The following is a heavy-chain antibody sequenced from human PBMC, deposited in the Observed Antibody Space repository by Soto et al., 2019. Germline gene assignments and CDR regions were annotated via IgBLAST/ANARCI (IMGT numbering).Heavy chain of an antibody. V-gene: IGHV3-11*05. J-gene: IGHJ4*02. Sequence: QVQLVESGGGLVKPGGSLRLTCAASGFSISDHYMSWIRQAPGKGLEWVSYSSNSGTFTKYADSVKGRFSISRDNAKNSRYLEINSMSGEDTAIYYSARSAANYNVLDYWGQGTPVTVSS. CDR3: ARSAANYNVLDY. CDR1: GFSISDHY. D-gene: IGHD3-10*02. CDR2: SSNSGTFT.